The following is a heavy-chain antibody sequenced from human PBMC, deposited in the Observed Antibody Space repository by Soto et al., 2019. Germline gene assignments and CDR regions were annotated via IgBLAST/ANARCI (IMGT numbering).Heavy chain of an antibody. J-gene: IGHJ4*02. V-gene: IGHV3-21*01. Sequence: EVQLVESGGGLVKPGGSLRLSCAASGFTFSSYSMNWVRQAPGKGLEWVSSISSSSSYIYYADSVQGRFTISRDNAKNSLNLQMNSLRGEDTSVYSCAMRQVAGAAFDYWGQGTLVTVSS. D-gene: IGHD6-19*01. CDR1: GFTFSSYS. CDR2: ISSSSSYI. CDR3: AMRQVAGAAFDY.